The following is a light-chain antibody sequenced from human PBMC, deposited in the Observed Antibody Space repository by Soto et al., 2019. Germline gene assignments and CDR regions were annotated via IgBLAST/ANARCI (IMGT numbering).Light chain of an antibody. J-gene: IGKJ1*01. Sequence: ENVLTQSPATLYLSPGERATLSCGASQSVSSSYLAWYQQKPGLAPRLLMYDTSTRATGVPDRFSGRGSGTDFTLPISRLEPEDFAVYFCQQYGSSPRTFGQGTKVEIK. CDR3: QQYGSSPRT. CDR1: QSVSSSY. CDR2: DTS. V-gene: IGKV3D-20*01.